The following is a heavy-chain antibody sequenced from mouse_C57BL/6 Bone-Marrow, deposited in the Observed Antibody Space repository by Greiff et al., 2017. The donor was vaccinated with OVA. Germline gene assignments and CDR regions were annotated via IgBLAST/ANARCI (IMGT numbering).Heavy chain of an antibody. CDR3: ARSLITTVVATGV. CDR2: IYPGDGDT. D-gene: IGHD1-1*01. V-gene: IGHV1-82*01. Sequence: VKLMESGPELVKPGASVKISCKASGYAFSSSWMNWVKQRPGKGLEWIGRIYPGDGDTNYNGKFKGKATLTADKSSSTAYMQLSSLTSEDSAVYFCARSLITTVVATGVWGTGTTVTVSS. CDR1: GYAFSSSW. J-gene: IGHJ1*03.